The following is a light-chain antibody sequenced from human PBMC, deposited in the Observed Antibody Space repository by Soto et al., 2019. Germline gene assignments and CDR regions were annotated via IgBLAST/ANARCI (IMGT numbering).Light chain of an antibody. J-gene: IGKJ5*01. CDR1: QSVSSSY. V-gene: IGKV3-20*01. Sequence: LXLSPXXRATXXCRARQSVSSSYLAWYQQKPGQAPRLLIYGASSRATGIPDRFSGSGSGTDFTLTISRLEPEDFAVYYCQQYGSSLITFGQGTRLEI. CDR2: GAS. CDR3: QQYGSSLIT.